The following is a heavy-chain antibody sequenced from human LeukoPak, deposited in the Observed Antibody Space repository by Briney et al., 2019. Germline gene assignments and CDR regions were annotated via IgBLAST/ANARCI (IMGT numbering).Heavy chain of an antibody. CDR2: TYYRSKWYY. CDR1: GDSVSSNTAT. Sequence: SPTLSLTFAISGDSVSSNTATWNWIRQSPSRGLEWLGRTYYRSKWYYDYAVSVRSRITINPDTPQNQFSLQLNSVTPEDTAVYYCARDKAVIGARGAFDMWGQGTTVTVSS. J-gene: IGHJ3*02. V-gene: IGHV6-1*01. CDR3: ARDKAVIGARGAFDM. D-gene: IGHD4-11*01.